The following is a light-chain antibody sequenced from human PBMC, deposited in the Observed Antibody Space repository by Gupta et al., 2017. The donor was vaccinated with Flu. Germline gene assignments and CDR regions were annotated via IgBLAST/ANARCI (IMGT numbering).Light chain of an antibody. Sequence: QSVLAQPPSASGTPAQRVTISCSGSSPNTGSNYVNWNQQVPGTAPKLLIYGNNQRHSGVPDRFSGSKSGTSASLAISGLQSGDEADYYCAAWDDSLNGHYVFGTGTKVTVL. J-gene: IGLJ1*01. CDR2: GNN. V-gene: IGLV1-44*01. CDR3: AAWDDSLNGHYV. CDR1: SPNTGSNY.